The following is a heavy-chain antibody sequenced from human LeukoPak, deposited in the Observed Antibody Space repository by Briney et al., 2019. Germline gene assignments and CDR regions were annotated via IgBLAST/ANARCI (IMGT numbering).Heavy chain of an antibody. CDR3: AKLRYSSSWYNYFDY. CDR1: GFTFSSYG. Sequence: GGTLRLSCAASGFTFSSYGMSWVRQAPGKGLEWFSAISGSGGSTYYADSVKGRFTISRDNSKNTLYLQMNSLRAEDTAVYYCAKLRYSSSWYNYFDYWGQGTLVTVSS. CDR2: ISGSGGST. J-gene: IGHJ4*02. D-gene: IGHD6-13*01. V-gene: IGHV3-23*01.